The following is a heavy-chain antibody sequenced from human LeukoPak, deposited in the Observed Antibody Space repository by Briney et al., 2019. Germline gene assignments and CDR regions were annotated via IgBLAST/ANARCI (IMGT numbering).Heavy chain of an antibody. V-gene: IGHV3-74*01. CDR1: GFTFSSYW. Sequence: GGSLRLSCAASGFTFSSYWMHWVRQTPGKGLVWVSHISNDGSSTNYADSVKGRFIISRDSAKNTLYLQMNSLRAEDTAVYYCARDGSGYDFWSGYYSYYYGMDVWGQGTTVTVSS. J-gene: IGHJ6*02. D-gene: IGHD3-3*01. CDR3: ARDGSGYDFWSGYYSYYYGMDV. CDR2: ISNDGSST.